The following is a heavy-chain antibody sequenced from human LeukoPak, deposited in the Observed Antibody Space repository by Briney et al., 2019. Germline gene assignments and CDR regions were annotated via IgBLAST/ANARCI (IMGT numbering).Heavy chain of an antibody. V-gene: IGHV1-2*02. J-gene: IGHJ4*02. Sequence: GASVKVSCKPSGYTFTDFFLHWVRQAPGQGLEWMGWINPNSGGTNYAQKFQGRVTMTRDTSISTAYMELTRLRSDDTAVYYCARDNGDYWFDYWGQGTLVTVSS. CDR3: ARDNGDYWFDY. CDR1: GYTFTDFF. D-gene: IGHD4-17*01. CDR2: INPNSGGT.